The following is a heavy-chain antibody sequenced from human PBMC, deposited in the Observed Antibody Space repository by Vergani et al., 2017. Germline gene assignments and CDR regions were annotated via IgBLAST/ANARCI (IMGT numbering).Heavy chain of an antibody. D-gene: IGHD3-9*01. Sequence: QVQLVQSGAEVKKPGSSVKVSCKASGGTFSSYTISWVRQAPGQGLEWMGRIIPILGIANYAQKFQGRVTITADKSTSTAYMELSSLRSEDTAVYYCARESDYDILTGYYGRENWFDPWGQGTLVTVSS. CDR1: GGTFSSYT. CDR3: ARESDYDILTGYYGRENWFDP. J-gene: IGHJ5*02. V-gene: IGHV1-69*08. CDR2: IIPILGIA.